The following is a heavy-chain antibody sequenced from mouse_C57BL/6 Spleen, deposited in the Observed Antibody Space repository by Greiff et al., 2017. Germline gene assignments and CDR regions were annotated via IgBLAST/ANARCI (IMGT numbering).Heavy chain of an antibody. V-gene: IGHV1-55*01. CDR2: IYPGSGST. D-gene: IGHD2-3*01. Sequence: VQLQQPGAELVKPGASVKMSCKASGYTFTSYWITWVKQRPGQGLEWIGDIYPGSGSTNYNEKFKSKATLTVDTSSSTAYMQLSSLTSEDSAVYYCGRWDGYYGDFAYWGQGTLVTVSA. CDR1: GYTFTSYW. CDR3: GRWDGYYGDFAY. J-gene: IGHJ3*01.